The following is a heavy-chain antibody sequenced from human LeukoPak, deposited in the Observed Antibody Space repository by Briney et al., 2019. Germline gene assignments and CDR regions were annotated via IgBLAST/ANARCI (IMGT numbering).Heavy chain of an antibody. Sequence: GGSLRLSCAASRFTFSSYSMNWVRQAPGKGLEWVSSLSSSSSYIDYADSVKGRFTISRDNAKNSLYLQMNSLRAEDTAVYYCARAGRAYSSSWYSFDPWGQGTLVTVSS. CDR2: LSSSSSYI. V-gene: IGHV3-21*01. CDR1: RFTFSSYS. D-gene: IGHD6-13*01. CDR3: ARAGRAYSSSWYSFDP. J-gene: IGHJ5*02.